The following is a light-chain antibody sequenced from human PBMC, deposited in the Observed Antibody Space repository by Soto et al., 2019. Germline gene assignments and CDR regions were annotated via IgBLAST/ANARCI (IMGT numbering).Light chain of an antibody. Sequence: EIVLTQSPSTLSLSPGERATLSCRASQSVNNFLAWYQQRPGQAPRLLMYEASTRATGIPDRFSGSGSGTDFTLTISRLEPEDFAVYYCQQYGGSPRTFGQGTKWIS. V-gene: IGKV3-20*01. CDR1: QSVNNF. J-gene: IGKJ1*01. CDR2: EAS. CDR3: QQYGGSPRT.